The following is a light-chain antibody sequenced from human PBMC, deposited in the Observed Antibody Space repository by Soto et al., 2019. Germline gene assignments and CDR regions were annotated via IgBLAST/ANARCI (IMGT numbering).Light chain of an antibody. CDR3: CSYAGSPYV. V-gene: IGLV2-11*01. CDR2: DVS. Sequence: QSALTQPRSVSGSPGPSVTISCTGTSSDVGGYNYVSWYQQHPGKAPKLMIYDVSKRPSGVPDRFSGSKTGNTASLTISGLQAEDEADYYCCSYAGSPYVFGTGTKLTVL. CDR1: SSDVGGYNY. J-gene: IGLJ1*01.